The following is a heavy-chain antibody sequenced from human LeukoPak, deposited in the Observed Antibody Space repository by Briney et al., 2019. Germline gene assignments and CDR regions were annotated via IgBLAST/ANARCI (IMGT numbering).Heavy chain of an antibody. CDR3: ASGRRYFDWLPDY. J-gene: IGHJ4*02. D-gene: IGHD3-9*01. Sequence: ASVKVSCKASGYTFTGYYMHWVRQAPGQGLEWMGRINPNSGGTNYAQKFQGRVTMTTDTSTSTAYMELRSLRSDDTAVYYCASGRRYFDWLPDYWGQGTLVTVSS. CDR2: INPNSGGT. CDR1: GYTFTGYY. V-gene: IGHV1-2*06.